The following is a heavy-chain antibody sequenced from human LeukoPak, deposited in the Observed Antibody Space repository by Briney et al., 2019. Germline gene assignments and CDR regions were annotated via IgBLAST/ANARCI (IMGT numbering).Heavy chain of an antibody. CDR2: IKPDGSEK. D-gene: IGHD5-18*01. CDR1: GFTFSGYW. V-gene: IGHV3-7*01. J-gene: IGHJ4*02. CDR3: ARGRRGYNYGYEDY. Sequence: PGGSLRLSCAASGFTFSGYWMTWVRQAPGKGLEWVANIKPDGSEKYYVDSVKGRLTISRDNAKNSLYLQMNGLRAEDTAVYYCARGRRGYNYGYEDYWGQGTLVTVSS.